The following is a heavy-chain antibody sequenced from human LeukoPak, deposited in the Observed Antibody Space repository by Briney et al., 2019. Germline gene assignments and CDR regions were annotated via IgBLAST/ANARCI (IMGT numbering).Heavy chain of an antibody. CDR3: ARMNGDYGSRNYFYYGLDV. Sequence: SETLSLTCTVSGASISGYYWNWIRQPPGKGLEWIGYMYYSGSTNYNPSLKSRVTMSGDTSKNELSLKLSSVTAADTAVYYCARMNGDYGSRNYFYYGLDVWGQGTTVTVSS. V-gene: IGHV4-59*08. D-gene: IGHD4-17*01. J-gene: IGHJ6*02. CDR2: MYYSGST. CDR1: GASISGYY.